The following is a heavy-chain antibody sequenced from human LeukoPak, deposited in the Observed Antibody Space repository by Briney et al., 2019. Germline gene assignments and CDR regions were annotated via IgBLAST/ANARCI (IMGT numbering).Heavy chain of an antibody. Sequence: GGSLRLSCAGSGFTFDNSALSWVRQAPGKGLEWVANIKQDGSEKYYVDSVKGRFTISRDNAKNSLYLQMNSLRAEDTAVYYCVYTGLDYWGQGTLVTVSS. CDR1: GFTFDNSA. V-gene: IGHV3-7*01. D-gene: IGHD2-2*02. J-gene: IGHJ4*02. CDR2: IKQDGSEK. CDR3: VYTGLDY.